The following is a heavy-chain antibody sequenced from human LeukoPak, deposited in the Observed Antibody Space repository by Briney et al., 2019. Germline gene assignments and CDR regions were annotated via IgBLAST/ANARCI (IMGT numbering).Heavy chain of an antibody. CDR1: DGSFSGYH. Sequence: PSESLSLTCAVDDGSFSGYHWSWIRQPPGKGREWIGEVNHSGRTNCNPSLKGRVPISLDPSKNQFSLKLTSVTAADTAVYYCARDRPVAGANWFDPRGKGDLLTVSS. CDR2: VNHSGRT. V-gene: IGHV4-34*01. J-gene: IGHJ5*02. D-gene: IGHD6-13*01. CDR3: ARDRPVAGANWFDP.